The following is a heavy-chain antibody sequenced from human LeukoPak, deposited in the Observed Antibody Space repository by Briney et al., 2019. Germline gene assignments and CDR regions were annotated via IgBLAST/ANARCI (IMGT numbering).Heavy chain of an antibody. Sequence: PSETLSLTCAVYGGSFSGYYWSWIRQPPGKGLEWIGEINHSGSTNYNPSLKSRVTISVDTSKNQFSLKLSSVTAADTAVYYCARALYSYGFSPLDYWGQGTLVTVSS. J-gene: IGHJ4*02. V-gene: IGHV4-34*01. D-gene: IGHD5-18*01. CDR1: GGSFSGYY. CDR3: ARALYSYGFSPLDY. CDR2: INHSGST.